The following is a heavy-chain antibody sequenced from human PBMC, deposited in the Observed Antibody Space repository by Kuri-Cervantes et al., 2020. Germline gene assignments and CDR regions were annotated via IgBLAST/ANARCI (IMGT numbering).Heavy chain of an antibody. V-gene: IGHV3-33*01. CDR3: AREGRIGGYPGNHFDY. CDR2: IWYDGSNK. J-gene: IGHJ4*02. CDR1: GFTFSSYG. D-gene: IGHD2-15*01. Sequence: GESLKISCAASGFTFSSYGMHWVRQAPGKGLEWVAVIWYDGSNKYYADSVKGRFTISRDNSKNTLYLQMNSLRAEDTAVYYCAREGRIGGYPGNHFDYWGQGTLVTVSS.